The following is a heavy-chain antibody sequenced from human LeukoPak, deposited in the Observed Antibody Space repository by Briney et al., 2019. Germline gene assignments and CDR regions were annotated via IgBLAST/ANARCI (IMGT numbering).Heavy chain of an antibody. J-gene: IGHJ3*02. CDR2: ISYDGSNK. CDR3: ANGGGYSLNDDAFDI. Sequence: PGGSLRLSCAASGFTFSSYGMHWVRQAPGKGLEWVAVISYDGSNKYYADSVKGRFTISRDNSKNTLYLQMNSLRAEDTAVYYCANGGGYSLNDDAFDIWGQGTMVTVSS. V-gene: IGHV3-30*18. D-gene: IGHD5-18*01. CDR1: GFTFSSYG.